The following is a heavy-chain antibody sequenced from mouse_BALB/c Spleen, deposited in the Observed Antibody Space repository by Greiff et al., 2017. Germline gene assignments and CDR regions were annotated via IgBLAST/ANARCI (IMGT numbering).Heavy chain of an antibody. J-gene: IGHJ2*01. CDR1: GFTFSSYG. V-gene: IGHV5-6*01. CDR3: ARHVADY. Sequence: EVQGVESGGDLVKPGGSLKLSCAASGFTFSSYGMSWVRQTPDKRLEWVATISSGGSYTYYPDSVKGRFTISRDNAKNTLYLQMSSLKSEDTAMYYCARHVADYWGQGTTLTVSS. CDR2: ISSGGSYT.